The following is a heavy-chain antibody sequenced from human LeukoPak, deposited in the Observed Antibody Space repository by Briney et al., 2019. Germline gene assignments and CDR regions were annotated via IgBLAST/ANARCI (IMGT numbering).Heavy chain of an antibody. CDR1: GGSSSGYY. CDR2: INHSGST. D-gene: IGHD3-3*01. Sequence: SETLSLTCAVYGGSSSGYYWSWIRQPPGKGLEWIGEINHSGSTNYNPSLKSRVTISVDTSKNQFSLKLSSVTAADTAVYYCARGHYDFWSGYGNWFDPWGQGTLVTVSS. CDR3: ARGHYDFWSGYGNWFDP. J-gene: IGHJ5*02. V-gene: IGHV4-34*01.